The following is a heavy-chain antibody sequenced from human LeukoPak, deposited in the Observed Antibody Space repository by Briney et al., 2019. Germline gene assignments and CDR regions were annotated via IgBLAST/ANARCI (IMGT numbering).Heavy chain of an antibody. D-gene: IGHD2-2*02. Sequence: GGSLRLSCAASGFIFSSYWMSWVRQAPGKGLEWVANIKQGGSEKYYVDSVKGRFTISRDNAKNSLYLQMNSLRAEDTAVYYCAREVYCSSTSCYTGYFQHWGQGTLVTVSS. V-gene: IGHV3-7*01. CDR1: GFIFSSYW. CDR2: IKQGGSEK. CDR3: AREVYCSSTSCYTGYFQH. J-gene: IGHJ1*01.